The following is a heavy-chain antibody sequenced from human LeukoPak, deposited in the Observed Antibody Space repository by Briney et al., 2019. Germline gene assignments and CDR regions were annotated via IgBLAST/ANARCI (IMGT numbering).Heavy chain of an antibody. V-gene: IGHV1-69*13. D-gene: IGHD3-22*01. CDR2: IIPIFGTA. J-gene: IGHJ4*02. CDR1: GGTFSSYA. Sequence: ASVKVSCKASGGTFSSYAISWVRQAPGQGLEWMGGIIPIFGTANYAQKFQGRVTITADESTSTAYMELSSLRSEDTAVYYCAVGYYDSSGSGDYWGQGTLVTVSS. CDR3: AVGYYDSSGSGDY.